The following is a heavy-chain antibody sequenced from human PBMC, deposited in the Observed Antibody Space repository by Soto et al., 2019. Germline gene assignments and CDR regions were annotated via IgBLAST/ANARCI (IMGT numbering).Heavy chain of an antibody. CDR1: GYTFTTYY. J-gene: IGHJ5*02. CDR2: INPNSGMT. CDR3: ARARWESYYDFWSGYYRNWFDP. D-gene: IGHD3-3*01. V-gene: IGHV1-2*02. Sequence: ASVKVSCKASGYTFTTYYLHWVRQAPGQDLEWMGWINPNSGMTNSAQKFQGRVTMTRDTSITTAYMELSRLNSDDTAVYYCARARWESYYDFWSGYYRNWFDPWGQGTLVTASS.